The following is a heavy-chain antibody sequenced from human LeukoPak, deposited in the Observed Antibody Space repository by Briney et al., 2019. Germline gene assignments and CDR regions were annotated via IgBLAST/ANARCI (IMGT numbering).Heavy chain of an antibody. CDR3: ARDYGAALFDY. J-gene: IGHJ4*02. Sequence: ASVKVSCKASGYTFTSYYMHWVRQAPGQGLEWMGIINPSGGNTNYAQKFQGRVTMTRDMSTSTAYMELRSLRSDDTAVYYCARDYGAALFDYWGQGTLVTVSS. D-gene: IGHD3-10*01. CDR2: INPSGGNT. V-gene: IGHV1-46*01. CDR1: GYTFTSYY.